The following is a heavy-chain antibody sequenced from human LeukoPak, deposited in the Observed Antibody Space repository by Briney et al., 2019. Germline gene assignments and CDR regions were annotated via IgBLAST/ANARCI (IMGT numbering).Heavy chain of an antibody. Sequence: PGGSLRLSCAASGFTFGGYSMNWVRQAPGKGLEWVSSISSSGSYIYYADSVRGRFTISRDNTKNSLYLRMNSLRAEDTAVYYCARDPLVGSSPFDFWGQGALVTVSS. D-gene: IGHD6-6*01. J-gene: IGHJ4*02. CDR1: GFTFGGYS. CDR2: ISSSGSYI. CDR3: ARDPLVGSSPFDF. V-gene: IGHV3-21*01.